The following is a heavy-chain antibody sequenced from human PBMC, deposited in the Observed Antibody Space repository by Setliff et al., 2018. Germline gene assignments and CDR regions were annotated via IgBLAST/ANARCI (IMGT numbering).Heavy chain of an antibody. J-gene: IGHJ3*02. V-gene: IGHV1-46*01. CDR3: ARDVFPYHYEGAFDI. CDR2: INPSSGRT. Sequence: ASVKVSCKASGYTFSGYYLHWVRQAPGQGPEWMGTINPSSGRTSYAQKFQGRVTMTRDTSTSTVYMDMSSLRSEDTAVYYCARDVFPYHYEGAFDIWGQGTMVTVSS. CDR1: GYTFSGYY. D-gene: IGHD3-22*01.